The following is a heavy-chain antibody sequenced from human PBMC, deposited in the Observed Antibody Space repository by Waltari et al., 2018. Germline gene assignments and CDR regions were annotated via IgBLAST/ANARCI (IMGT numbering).Heavy chain of an antibody. CDR3: AREAFGGVIAF. CDR1: GYTFTSYG. J-gene: IGHJ4*02. CDR2: ISGYNGNT. Sequence: QVQLVQSGAEVKKPGASVKVSCKASGYTFTSYGITWVRQAPGQGLEWMAWISGYNGNTNFAREFQGRVTMTIDTSTSTAYMELRSLRSDDTAVYYCAREAFGGVIAFWGQGTLVTVSS. V-gene: IGHV1-18*01. D-gene: IGHD3-16*02.